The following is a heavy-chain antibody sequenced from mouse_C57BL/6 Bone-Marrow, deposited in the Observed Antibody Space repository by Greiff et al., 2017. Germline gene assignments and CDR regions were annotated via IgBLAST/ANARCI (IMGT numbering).Heavy chain of an antibody. D-gene: IGHD2-3*01. J-gene: IGHJ2*01. V-gene: IGHV5-15*01. Sequence: EVMLVESGGGLVQPGGSLKLSCAASGFTFSDYGMAWVRQAPRKGPEWVAFISNLAYSNYYADTVTGRFTISRGNAKNTLYLEMSSLRSEDTALYYCARRGADGYYDYWGQGTTLTVSS. CDR1: GFTFSDYG. CDR2: ISNLAYSN. CDR3: ARRGADGYYDY.